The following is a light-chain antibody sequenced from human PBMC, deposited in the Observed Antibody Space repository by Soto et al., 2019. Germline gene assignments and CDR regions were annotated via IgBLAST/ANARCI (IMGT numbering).Light chain of an antibody. CDR1: QSVSSY. CDR2: DAS. CDR3: QQRSNWPRMYT. J-gene: IGKJ2*01. V-gene: IGKV3-11*01. Sequence: EIVLTQSPATLSLSPGERATLSCRASQSVSSYLAWYQQKPGQAPRLLIYDASNRATGIPARFSGSGSGTEFPLTISSLEPEDFAVYYCQQRSNWPRMYTFGQGTKLEIK.